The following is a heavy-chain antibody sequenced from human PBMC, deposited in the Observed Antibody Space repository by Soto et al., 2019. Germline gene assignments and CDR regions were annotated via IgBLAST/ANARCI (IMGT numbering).Heavy chain of an antibody. J-gene: IGHJ4*02. V-gene: IGHV1-18*01. D-gene: IGHD2-8*01. CDR2: ISAYNGNT. CDR1: GYTFTGYG. Sequence: ASVKVSCKASGYTFTGYGISWGRQAPGQGLEWMGWISAYNGNTNYAQRLQGRVTMTTDTSTSTAYMELRSLRSDDTAVYYCARDRYCTNGVCYTGGFDYWGQGTLVTVSS. CDR3: ARDRYCTNGVCYTGGFDY.